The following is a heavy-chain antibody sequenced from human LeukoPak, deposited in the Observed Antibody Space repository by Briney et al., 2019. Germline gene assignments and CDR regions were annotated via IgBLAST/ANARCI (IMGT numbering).Heavy chain of an antibody. CDR2: IYYSGRT. CDR1: GGSISRGGYY. Sequence: PSQPLSLTCTVSGGSISRGGYYWSWIRQHPGKGLEWIGYIYYSGRTYYNPSLKSRVTISVDTSKNQFSLKLSSVTAADTAVYYCAREGGAAAGNPIDYWGQGTLVTVSS. J-gene: IGHJ4*02. D-gene: IGHD6-13*01. CDR3: AREGGAAAGNPIDY. V-gene: IGHV4-31*03.